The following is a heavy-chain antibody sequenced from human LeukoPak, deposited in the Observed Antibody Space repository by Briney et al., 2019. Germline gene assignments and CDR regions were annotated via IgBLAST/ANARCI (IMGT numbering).Heavy chain of an antibody. D-gene: IGHD2-2*02. CDR3: ASMFVVPAAIRYFDY. V-gene: IGHV4-59*01. CDR1: GGSISSYY. CDR2: IYYSGST. J-gene: IGHJ4*02. Sequence: SETLSLTCTVSGGSISSYYWSWIRQPPGKGLEWIGYIYYSGSTNYNPSLKSRVTISVDTSKNQFSLKLSSVTAADTAVYYCASMFVVPAAIRYFDYWGQGTLVTVSS.